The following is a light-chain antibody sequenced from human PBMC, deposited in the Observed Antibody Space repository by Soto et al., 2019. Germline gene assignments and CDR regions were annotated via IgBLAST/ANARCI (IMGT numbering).Light chain of an antibody. V-gene: IGKV1-39*01. Sequence: DIQMTQSPSSLSASVGDRVTITCRASQSISSYLNWYQQKPGKAPKLLLYAASSLQSGVPSRFSGSGSGTDFTLTISSLQPEDFATYYCQQSYSTPQTFGQGNKVEIK. J-gene: IGKJ1*01. CDR2: AAS. CDR1: QSISSY. CDR3: QQSYSTPQT.